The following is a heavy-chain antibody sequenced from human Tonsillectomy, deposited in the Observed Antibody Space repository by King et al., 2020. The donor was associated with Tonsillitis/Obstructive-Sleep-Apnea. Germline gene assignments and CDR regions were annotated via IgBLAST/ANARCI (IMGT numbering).Heavy chain of an antibody. D-gene: IGHD6-13*01. CDR2: IYHSGGP. CDR3: ATTAAGKDAFDI. V-gene: IGHV4-4*02. CDR1: GGSSSSSNL. J-gene: IGHJ3*02. Sequence: VQLQESGPGLVKPSGTLSLTCAVSGGSSSSSNLWSWVRQPPGKELEGIGEIYHSGGPNFNPSLKSRVTISVDKSQNQLSLKLSSVTAADTAVYYCATTAAGKDAFDIWGQGTMVTVSS.